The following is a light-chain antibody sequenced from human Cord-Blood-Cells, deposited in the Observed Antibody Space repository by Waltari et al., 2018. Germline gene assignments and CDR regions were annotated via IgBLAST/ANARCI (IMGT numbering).Light chain of an antibody. Sequence: EIVLTQSPATRSLSPGERATLPCRARQSVSRYLAWYQQTPGQAPRLLIDDASNRATGIPSTFSGRGSVTDFTLTISSLEPYDLAVYYCQQRSNWPPITFDYGTRQEIK. CDR1: QSVSRY. J-gene: IGKJ5*01. CDR3: QQRSNWPPIT. CDR2: DAS. V-gene: IGKV3-11*01.